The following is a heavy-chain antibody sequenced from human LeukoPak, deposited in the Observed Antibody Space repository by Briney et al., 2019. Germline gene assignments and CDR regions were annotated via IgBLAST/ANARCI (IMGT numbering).Heavy chain of an antibody. CDR1: GFPFSAYA. CDR3: ARDLMGIAYRGAFYY. Sequence: GGSLRLSCAASGFPFSAYAMSWVRQAPGKGLEWVSAISASGDTTYYADSVRGRFTISRDNSKNTLYLQMNSLRAEDTAVYYCARDLMGIAYRGAFYYWGQGTLVTVSS. CDR2: ISASGDTT. D-gene: IGHD6-13*01. J-gene: IGHJ4*02. V-gene: IGHV3-23*01.